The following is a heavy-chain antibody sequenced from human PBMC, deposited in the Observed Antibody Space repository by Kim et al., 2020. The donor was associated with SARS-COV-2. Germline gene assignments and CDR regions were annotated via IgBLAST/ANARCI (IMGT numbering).Heavy chain of an antibody. D-gene: IGHD3-9*01. CDR2: INAGNGNT. Sequence: ASVKVSCKASGYTFTSYAMHWVRQAPGQRLEWMGWINAGNGNTKYSQKFQGRVTITRDTSASTAYMELSSLRSEDTAVYYCARAGVLRYFDWFSTPNFDYWGQGTLVTVSS. CDR3: ARAGVLRYFDWFSTPNFDY. J-gene: IGHJ4*02. CDR1: GYTFTSYA. V-gene: IGHV1-3*01.